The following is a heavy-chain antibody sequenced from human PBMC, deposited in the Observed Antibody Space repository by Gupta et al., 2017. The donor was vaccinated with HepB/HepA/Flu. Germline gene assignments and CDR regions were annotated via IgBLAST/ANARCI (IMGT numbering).Heavy chain of an antibody. CDR3: ARAIAAAGTWWFDP. V-gene: IGHV4-59*01. CDR1: GGSISSYY. D-gene: IGHD6-13*01. Sequence: QVQLQESGPGLVKPSETLSLTCTVSGGSISSYYWSWIRQPPGKGLEWIAYIYYSGSTNYNPSLKSRVTISVDTSKNQFSLKLSSVTAADTAVYYCARAIAAAGTWWFDPWGQGTLVTVSS. J-gene: IGHJ5*02. CDR2: IYYSGST.